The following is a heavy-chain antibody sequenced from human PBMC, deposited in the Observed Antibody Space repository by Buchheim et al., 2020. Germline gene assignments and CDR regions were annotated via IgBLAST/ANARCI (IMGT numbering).Heavy chain of an antibody. CDR1: GLTLSNAW. CDR3: APRFRSSWPFDY. D-gene: IGHD6-13*01. J-gene: IGHJ4*02. CDR2: ISGSGDTT. Sequence: EVQLVESGGGLVKPGGSLRLSCAGSGLTLSNAWMSWVRQAPGKGLEWVSAISGSGDTTYYADSVKGRFTISRDNSKNTLYLQMNSLRAEDTAVYYCAPRFRSSWPFDYWGQGTL. V-gene: IGHV3-23*04.